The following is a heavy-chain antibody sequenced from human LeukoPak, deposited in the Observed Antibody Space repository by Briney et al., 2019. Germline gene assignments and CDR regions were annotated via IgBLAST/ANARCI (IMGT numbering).Heavy chain of an antibody. D-gene: IGHD6-19*01. CDR1: GYTFTGYY. CDR3: ARASRGAVAGTGP. Sequence: WASVKVSCKASGYTFTGYYIHWVRQAPGQGLEWMGWINPNSGGTNYAQRFQGRVTMTRDTSISTAYMELSRLRSDDTAVYYCARASRGAVAGTGPWGQGTLVTVSS. CDR2: INPNSGGT. V-gene: IGHV1-2*02. J-gene: IGHJ5*02.